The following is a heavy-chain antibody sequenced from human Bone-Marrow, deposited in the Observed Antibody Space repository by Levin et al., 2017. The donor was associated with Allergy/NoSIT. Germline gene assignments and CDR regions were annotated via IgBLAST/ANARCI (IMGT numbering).Heavy chain of an antibody. V-gene: IGHV4-38-2*02. D-gene: IGHD3-22*01. J-gene: IGHJ4*02. CDR3: ARLGDYYDSSGLFDY. CDR1: GYSISSGYY. Sequence: SQTLSLTCTVSGYSISSGYYWGWIRQPPGKGLEWIGSIYHSGTTYFNPSLKSRVTISVDTSKNQFSLKLSSVTAADTAVYYCARLGDYYDSSGLFDYWGQGTLVTVSS. CDR2: IYHSGTT.